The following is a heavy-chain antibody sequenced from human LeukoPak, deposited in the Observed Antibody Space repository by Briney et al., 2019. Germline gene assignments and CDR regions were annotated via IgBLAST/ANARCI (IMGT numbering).Heavy chain of an antibody. CDR1: GGSISSYY. D-gene: IGHD3-22*01. V-gene: IGHV4-59*08. J-gene: IGHJ4*02. CDR2: IYYSGST. CDR3: AGALSSGYYCDY. Sequence: SETLSLTCTVSGGSISSYYWSWIRQPPGKGLEWIGYIYYSGSTNYNPSLKSRVTISVDTSKNQFSLKLSSVITADTAVYYCAGALSSGYYCDYWGQGTLVTVSS.